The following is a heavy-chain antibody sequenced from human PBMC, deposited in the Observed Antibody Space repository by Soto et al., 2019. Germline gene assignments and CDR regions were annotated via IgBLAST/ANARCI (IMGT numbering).Heavy chain of an antibody. Sequence: ASVKVSCKASGYTFTSYYMHWVRQAPGQGLEWTGIINPSGGSTSYAQKFQGRVTMTRDTSTSTVYMELSSLRSEDTAVYYCARGYSGSARRHRYGMDVWGQGTTVTVSS. V-gene: IGHV1-46*01. CDR1: GYTFTSYY. J-gene: IGHJ6*02. CDR3: ARGYSGSARRHRYGMDV. D-gene: IGHD1-26*01. CDR2: INPSGGST.